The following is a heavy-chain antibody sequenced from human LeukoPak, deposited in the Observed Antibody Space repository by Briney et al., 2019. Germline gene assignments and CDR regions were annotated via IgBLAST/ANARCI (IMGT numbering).Heavy chain of an antibody. J-gene: IGHJ4*02. Sequence: PGGSLRLSCAASGFTVSSNYMSWVRQAPGKGLEWVSVIYSGGSTYYADSVKGRFTISRDNSKNTLYLQMNSLRAEDTAVYYCAKDRYSYAFEYSDSWGQGTLVTVSS. CDR1: GFTVSSNY. CDR3: AKDRYSYAFEYSDS. CDR2: IYSGGST. D-gene: IGHD5-18*01. V-gene: IGHV3-53*01.